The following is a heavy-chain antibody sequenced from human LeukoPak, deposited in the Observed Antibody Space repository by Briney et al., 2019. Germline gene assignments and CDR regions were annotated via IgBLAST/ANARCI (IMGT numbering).Heavy chain of an antibody. CDR1: GFTFDDYA. Sequence: GRSLRLSCAASGFTFDDYAMHWVRQAPGKGLEWVSGISWNSDSIGYADSVKGRFTISRDNAKNPLYLQMNSLRAEDTALYYCAKDKAYCSGGSCYTPRLFDYWGQGTLVTVSS. CDR3: AKDKAYCSGGSCYTPRLFDY. J-gene: IGHJ4*02. D-gene: IGHD2-15*01. CDR2: ISWNSDSI. V-gene: IGHV3-9*01.